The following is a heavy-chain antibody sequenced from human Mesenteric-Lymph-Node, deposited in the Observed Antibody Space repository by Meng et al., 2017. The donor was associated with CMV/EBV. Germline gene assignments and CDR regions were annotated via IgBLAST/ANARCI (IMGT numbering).Heavy chain of an antibody. CDR2: IYYSGST. CDR1: GAPVSSGGYF. Sequence: SVTLSLTCTVSGAPVSSGGYFWSWIRLPPGKRLEWIGYIYYSGSTYYNPSLKSRVTISVDTSKNQFSLKLTFVTAADTAVYYCARDLYSSSFMDVWGQGTTVTVSS. J-gene: IGHJ6*02. CDR3: ARDLYSSSFMDV. V-gene: IGHV4-61*08. D-gene: IGHD6-13*01.